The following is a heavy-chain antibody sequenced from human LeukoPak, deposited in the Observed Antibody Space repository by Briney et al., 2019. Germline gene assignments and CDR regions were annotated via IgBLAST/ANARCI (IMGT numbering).Heavy chain of an antibody. D-gene: IGHD4-17*01. CDR1: GGSISSGDYY. Sequence: PSQTLSLTCTVSGGSISSGDYYWGWLRQPPGTGLEWIGYIYYSGSTYYNPSLKSRVTISVDTSKNQFSLKLSSVTAADTAVYYCARDSLLHDYGDYGSYYYGMDVWGQGATVTVSS. V-gene: IGHV4-30-4*01. CDR3: ARDSLLHDYGDYGSYYYGMDV. J-gene: IGHJ6*02. CDR2: IYYSGST.